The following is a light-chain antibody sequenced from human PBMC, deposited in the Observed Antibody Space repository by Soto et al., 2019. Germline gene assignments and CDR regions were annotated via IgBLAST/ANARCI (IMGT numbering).Light chain of an antibody. CDR1: QSVGSR. CDR2: GAS. CDR3: QQYDVWPALT. J-gene: IGKJ4*01. V-gene: IGKV3-15*01. Sequence: EKVMTQSPATLSVSPGQGATLSCRASQSVGSRLAWYQQKPGQAPRLLIYGASSRAPGIPDRFTGSGSGTEFTLTISSLQSEDSAVYYCQQYDVWPALTFGGGTKVDIK.